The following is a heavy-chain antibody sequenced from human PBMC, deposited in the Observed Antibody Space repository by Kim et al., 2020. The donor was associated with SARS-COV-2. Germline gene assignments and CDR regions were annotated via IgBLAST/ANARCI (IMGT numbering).Heavy chain of an antibody. CDR2: IYYRRST. V-gene: IGHV4-31*03. CDR3: ARDLDDYGSGSYFHGMDV. J-gene: IGHJ6*02. CDR1: GGSISSGGYY. Sequence: SETLSLTCTVSGGSISSGGYYWSWIRQHPGTCLEWIGYIYYRRSTYYNPSLKSRVTISVDTSKNQFSLKLSSVSADTAVYYCARDLDDYGSGSYFHGMDVWGQGTTGTVSS. D-gene: IGHD3-10*01.